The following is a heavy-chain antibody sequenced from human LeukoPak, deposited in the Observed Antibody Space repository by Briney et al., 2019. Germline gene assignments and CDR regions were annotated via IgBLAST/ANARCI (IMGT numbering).Heavy chain of an antibody. Sequence: PGGSLRLSCAASGFTFSTYDMNWVRQAPGKGLEWVSSISSRSSYIYYADSVKGRFTISRDNAKNSLSLQVNSLRAEDTAVYYCARDDGGLAGTHYFDYWGQGTLVTVSS. CDR1: GFTFSTYD. CDR2: ISSRSSYI. CDR3: ARDDGGLAGTHYFDY. J-gene: IGHJ4*02. D-gene: IGHD2-15*01. V-gene: IGHV3-21*01.